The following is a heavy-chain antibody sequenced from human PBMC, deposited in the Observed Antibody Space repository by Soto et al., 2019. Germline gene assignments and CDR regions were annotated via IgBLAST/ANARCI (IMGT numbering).Heavy chain of an antibody. CDR2: INPNGGST. J-gene: IGHJ4*02. CDR1: GYTFIHYY. V-gene: IGHV1-46*01. CDR3: ARSLLQGDF. D-gene: IGHD2-21*01. Sequence: QVQLVQSGAEVKKPGASVKVSCKASGYTFIHYYIHWVRQAPGQGLEWMAIINPNGGSTNYAQKFQGRVTVTSDTSTSTVSMELNSLGSDDTAVYFCARSLLQGDFWGQGTLVTVSP.